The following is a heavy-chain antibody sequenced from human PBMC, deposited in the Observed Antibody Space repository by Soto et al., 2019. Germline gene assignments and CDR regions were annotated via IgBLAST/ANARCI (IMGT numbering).Heavy chain of an antibody. V-gene: IGHV4-30-4*01. Sequence: SETLSLTCSVSGASVAGGSYCWSWVRQPPGKGLEWIGYIPSRGRPFYNPSLTSRGTISADTSKNQLSLQLTSVTAADTAVYYCARDTYSGYDFGLWGQGTLVTVSS. CDR2: IPSRGRP. CDR3: ARDTYSGYDFGL. CDR1: GASVAGGSYC. D-gene: IGHD5-12*01. J-gene: IGHJ5*02.